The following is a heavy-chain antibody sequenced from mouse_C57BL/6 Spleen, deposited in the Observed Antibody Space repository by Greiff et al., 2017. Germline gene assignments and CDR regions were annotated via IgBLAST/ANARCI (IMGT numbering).Heavy chain of an antibody. CDR1: GYSITSGYY. Sequence: DVKLQESGPGLVKPSQSLSLTCSVTGYSITSGYYWNWIRQFPGNKLEWMGYISYDGSNNYNPSLKNRISITRDTSKNQFFLKLNSVTTEDTATYYCARDGNSAYWGQGTLVTVSA. CDR3: ARDGNSAY. CDR2: ISYDGSN. V-gene: IGHV3-6*01. D-gene: IGHD2-1*01. J-gene: IGHJ3*01.